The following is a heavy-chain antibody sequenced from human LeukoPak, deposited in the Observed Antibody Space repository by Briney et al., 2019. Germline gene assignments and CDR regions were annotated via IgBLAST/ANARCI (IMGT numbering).Heavy chain of an antibody. CDR1: GFTFSSNF. CDR3: AREIGRGVISPYFDS. V-gene: IGHV3-66*01. J-gene: IGHJ4*02. Sequence: GGSLRLSCAASGFTFSSNFMSWVRQAPGEGLEWVAVIYSGGRADYADSVKGRFTISRDNSRSMLYLQMKSLRPEDTAVYYCAREIGRGVISPYFDSWGQGTLVTVSS. CDR2: IYSGGRA. D-gene: IGHD3-10*01.